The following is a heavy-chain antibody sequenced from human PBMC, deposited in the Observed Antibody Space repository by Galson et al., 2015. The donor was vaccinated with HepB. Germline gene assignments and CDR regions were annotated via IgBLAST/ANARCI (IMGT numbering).Heavy chain of an antibody. Sequence: CAISGDSDSSNTAGWNWIRQSPLRGLEWLGRTYYRSKWYNDYAVSVKSRMTINPDTSKNQFSLQLKSVTPEDTAVYYCARDQSYHDILTGSYSAPYDSWGQGTLVTVSS. J-gene: IGHJ4*02. D-gene: IGHD3-9*01. CDR3: ARDQSYHDILTGSYSAPYDS. CDR1: GDSDSSNTAG. V-gene: IGHV6-1*01. CDR2: TYYRSKWYN.